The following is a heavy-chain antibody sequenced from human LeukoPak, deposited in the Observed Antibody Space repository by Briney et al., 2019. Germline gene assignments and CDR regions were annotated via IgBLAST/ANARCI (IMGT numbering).Heavy chain of an antibody. V-gene: IGHV3-30*18. CDR2: ISYDGSNQ. D-gene: IGHD3-16*01. CDR3: AKDKGGGYGNDGFDI. J-gene: IGHJ3*02. CDR1: GFTFSSYG. Sequence: GGSLRLSWAASGFTFSSYGMHWVRQAPGKGLEWVAVISYDGSNQYYADSVKGRFTISRDNSKNTLYLQMNSLRAEDTAVYYCAKDKGGGYGNDGFDIWGRGTMVTVSS.